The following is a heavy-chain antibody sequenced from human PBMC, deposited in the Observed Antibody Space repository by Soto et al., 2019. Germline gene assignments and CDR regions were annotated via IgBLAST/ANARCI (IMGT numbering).Heavy chain of an antibody. J-gene: IGHJ5*02. CDR1: GGSISSSNW. CDR2: IYHSGST. CDR3: ARDWRPTVTTWWFDP. D-gene: IGHD4-4*01. Sequence: SETLSLTCAVSGGSISSSNWWSWVRQPPGKGREWIGEIYHSGSTNDNPSIKRRVTISVAKSKHQFSLKLSYVTAADTAVYYCARDWRPTVTTWWFDPWGQGPLVTVSS. V-gene: IGHV4-4*02.